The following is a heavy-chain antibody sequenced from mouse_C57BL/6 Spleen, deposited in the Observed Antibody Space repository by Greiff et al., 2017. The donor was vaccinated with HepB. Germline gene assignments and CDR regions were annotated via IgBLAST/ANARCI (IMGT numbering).Heavy chain of an antibody. Sequence: VQLQQPGAELVKPGASVKLSCKASGYTFTSYWMHWVKQRPGQGLEWIGMIHPNSGSTNYNEKFKSKATLTVDKSSSTAYMQLSSLTSEDSAVYYCARSYYGNYGGDAMDYWGQGTSVTVSS. CDR2: IHPNSGST. V-gene: IGHV1-64*01. CDR3: ARSYYGNYGGDAMDY. CDR1: GYTFTSYW. J-gene: IGHJ4*01. D-gene: IGHD2-10*01.